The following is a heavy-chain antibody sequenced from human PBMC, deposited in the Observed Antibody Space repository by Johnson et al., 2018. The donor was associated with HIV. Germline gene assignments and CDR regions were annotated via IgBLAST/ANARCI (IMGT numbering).Heavy chain of an antibody. CDR1: GFTFSDYY. V-gene: IGHV3-11*04. D-gene: IGHD2-15*01. J-gene: IGHJ3*02. CDR3: ARSRDCSGGSCPDGFDI. CDR2: IDSRGSII. Sequence: QVQLVESGGGLVKPGGSMRLSCVASGFTFSDYYMTWNRQAPGTGLEWVSYIDSRGSIIYSADSVPGRFTISRDNAKNSLYLQMNSLRAEDAAVYYCARSRDCSGGSCPDGFDIWGQGTKVTVSS.